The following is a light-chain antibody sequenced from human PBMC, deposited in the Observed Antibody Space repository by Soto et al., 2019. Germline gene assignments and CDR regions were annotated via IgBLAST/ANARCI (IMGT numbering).Light chain of an antibody. CDR3: QSYDSTLTVI. V-gene: IGLV1-40*01. Sequence: QSVLTQPPSVSGAPGQRVTISCTGSSSNIGAGYDVHWYQQLPGTAPKLLIYGNTNRPSGVPDRFSGSKSGTSASLAITGLEAEDEAYYYCQSYDSTLTVIFGGGTKVTVL. J-gene: IGLJ2*01. CDR1: SSNIGAGYD. CDR2: GNT.